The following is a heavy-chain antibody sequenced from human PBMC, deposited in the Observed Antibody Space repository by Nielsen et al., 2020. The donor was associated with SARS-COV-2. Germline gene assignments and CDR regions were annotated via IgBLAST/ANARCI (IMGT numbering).Heavy chain of an antibody. Sequence: GESLKISCAASGFTFSSYAMSWVRQAPGKGLEWVANIKQDGSEKYYVDSVKGRFTISRDNAKNSLYLQMNSLRAEDTAVYYCARERFRRITIFGVVTNYYYGMDVWGQGTTVTVSS. CDR3: ARERFRRITIFGVVTNYYYGMDV. CDR1: GFTFSSYA. D-gene: IGHD3-3*01. CDR2: IKQDGSEK. J-gene: IGHJ6*02. V-gene: IGHV3-7*01.